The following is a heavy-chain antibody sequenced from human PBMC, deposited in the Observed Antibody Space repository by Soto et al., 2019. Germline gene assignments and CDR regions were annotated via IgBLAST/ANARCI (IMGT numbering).Heavy chain of an antibody. CDR3: ARDPRSGYSDY. CDR2: ISAYTGNT. CDR1: GYTFTNYD. V-gene: IGHV1-18*04. Sequence: QVQLVQSGAEVKKPGASVKVACKASGYTFTNYDISWVRQAPGQGLEWMGWISAYTGNTNYAQKLQGRVTLTTDTSTSKAYMERRSLRSDDTAVYYWARDPRSGYSDYWGQGTLVTVSS. J-gene: IGHJ4*02. D-gene: IGHD3-3*01.